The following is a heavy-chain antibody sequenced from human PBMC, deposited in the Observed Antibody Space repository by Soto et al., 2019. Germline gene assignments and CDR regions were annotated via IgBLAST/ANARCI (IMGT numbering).Heavy chain of an antibody. J-gene: IGHJ4*02. CDR1: GFTFSSYW. V-gene: IGHV3-74*01. CDR2: INSDGSST. CDR3: VRTSLVVAAATREDY. D-gene: IGHD2-15*01. Sequence: EVQLVESGGGLVQPGGSLRLSCAASGFTFSSYWMHWVRQAPGKGLVWVSRINSDGSSTSYADSVKGRFTISRDNAKKTLYLQMNSLRAEDTAGYYCVRTSLVVAAATREDYWGQGTLVTVSS.